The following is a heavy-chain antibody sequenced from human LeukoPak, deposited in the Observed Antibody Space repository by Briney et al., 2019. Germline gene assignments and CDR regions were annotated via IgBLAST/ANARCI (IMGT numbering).Heavy chain of an antibody. Sequence: GGSLRLSCAASGFSLSTHTMNWVRQAPGKGLEWVANIKQDGSEKYYVDSVKGRFTISRDNAKNSLYLQMNSLRGEDAAVYYCARDWALAFDYWGQGALVTVSS. CDR1: GFSLSTHT. V-gene: IGHV3-7*05. J-gene: IGHJ4*02. CDR3: ARDWALAFDY. D-gene: IGHD3-16*01. CDR2: IKQDGSEK.